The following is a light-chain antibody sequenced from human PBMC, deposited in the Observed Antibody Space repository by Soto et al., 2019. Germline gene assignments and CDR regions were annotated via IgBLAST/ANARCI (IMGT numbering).Light chain of an antibody. CDR1: SSDVGGYNY. CDR2: EVS. Sequence: QSALTQPASVSGSPGQSITSSCTGTSSDVGGYNYVSWYQQHPGKAPKFMIYEVSNRPSGVSNRFSGSKSGNTASLTISGLQAEDEADYYCSSYTSSSTHWVFGGGTKVTVL. CDR3: SSYTSSSTHWV. J-gene: IGLJ3*02. V-gene: IGLV2-14*01.